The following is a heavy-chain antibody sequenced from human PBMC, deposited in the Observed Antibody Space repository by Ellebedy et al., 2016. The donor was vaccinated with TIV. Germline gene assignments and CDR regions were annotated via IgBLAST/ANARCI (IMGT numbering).Heavy chain of an antibody. CDR3: ARAIRLAYCGGDCYSSWDY. D-gene: IGHD2-21*02. V-gene: IGHV3-7*03. CDR2: IKQDGSEK. Sequence: GESLKISXAASGFTFSSYWMSWVRQAPGKGLEWVANIKQDGSEKYYVDSVKGRFTISRDNAKNSLYLQMNSLRAEDTAVYYCARAIRLAYCGGDCYSSWDYWGQGTLVTVSS. CDR1: GFTFSSYW. J-gene: IGHJ4*02.